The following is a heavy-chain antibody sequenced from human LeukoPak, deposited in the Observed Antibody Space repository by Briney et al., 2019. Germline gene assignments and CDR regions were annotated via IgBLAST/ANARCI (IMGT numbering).Heavy chain of an antibody. CDR3: ARGVSYSSSRFDY. J-gene: IGHJ4*02. Sequence: PSETLSLTCTVSDDSISGSRYYWGWIRLPPGTGLEWIGSVFYSGSTYYNPSLKSRVAISLDTSKSQFSLRLSSVTAADTAVYYCARGVSYSSSRFDYWGQGTRVTVSS. CDR1: DDSISGSRYY. D-gene: IGHD6-6*01. CDR2: VFYSGST. V-gene: IGHV4-39*07.